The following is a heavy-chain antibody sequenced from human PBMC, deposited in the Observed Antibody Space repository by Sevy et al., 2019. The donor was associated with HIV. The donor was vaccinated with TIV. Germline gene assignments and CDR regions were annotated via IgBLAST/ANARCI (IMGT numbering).Heavy chain of an antibody. V-gene: IGHV3-48*02. J-gene: IGHJ5*02. CDR2: ISSSSSTI. Sequence: GGSLRLSCAASGFTFSSYSMNWVRQAPGKGLERVSYISSSSSTIYYADSVKGRFTISRDNAKNSLYLQMNSLRDEDTAVYYCARELPPRKWFGELYGLRPDLWWFDPWGQGTLVTVSS. CDR1: GFTFSSYS. D-gene: IGHD3-10*01. CDR3: ARELPPRKWFGELYGLRPDLWWFDP.